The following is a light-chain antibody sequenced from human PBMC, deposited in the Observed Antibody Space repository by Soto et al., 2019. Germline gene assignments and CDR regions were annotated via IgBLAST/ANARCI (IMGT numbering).Light chain of an antibody. V-gene: IGKV1-6*01. CDR3: LQDYSYPRT. CDR1: QDIRTE. CDR2: ATS. J-gene: IGKJ1*01. Sequence: AIQMTQSPSSLSASVGDRVTITCRASQDIRTELRWYQQKPGNAPKLLIYATSILQSGVPSRFSGIGSGTDFTLTISSLQPEDFATYYCLQDYSYPRTFGQGTKVEIK.